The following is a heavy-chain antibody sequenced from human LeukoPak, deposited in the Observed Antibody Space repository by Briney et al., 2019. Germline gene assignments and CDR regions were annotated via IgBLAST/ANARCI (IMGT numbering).Heavy chain of an antibody. V-gene: IGHV1-2*02. CDR2: INPNSGGT. CDR1: GYTFTDYY. Sequence: SVKVSCKASGYTFTDYYMHWVRQAPGQGLEWMGWINPNSGGTDYAQKFQGRVTMTSDRSINTAYMEVSRLTSDDTAVYYCAIVGSNGYYYLNFDSWGQGTLVTVSS. D-gene: IGHD3-22*01. CDR3: AIVGSNGYYYLNFDS. J-gene: IGHJ4*02.